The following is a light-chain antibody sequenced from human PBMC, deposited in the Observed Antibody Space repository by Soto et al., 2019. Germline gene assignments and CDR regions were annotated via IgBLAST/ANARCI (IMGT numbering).Light chain of an antibody. V-gene: IGKV3-11*01. CDR1: QSVDSY. CDR2: GAY. Sequence: EIVLTQSPASLSLSPGERATLSCRASQSVDSYLVWYQQKPGQAHRLLIFGAYNRATGIQARFSGSGSGTDFTLTIKSLEPDDFAVYYCKQRDSWPITFGQGTRLEIK. CDR3: KQRDSWPIT. J-gene: IGKJ5*01.